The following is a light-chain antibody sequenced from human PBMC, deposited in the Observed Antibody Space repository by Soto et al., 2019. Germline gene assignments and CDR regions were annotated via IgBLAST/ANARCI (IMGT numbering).Light chain of an antibody. V-gene: IGKV3-20*01. CDR3: QQYGSSPLFT. J-gene: IGKJ3*01. CDR2: GAS. Sequence: EIVLTQSPGTLSLSPGERATLSCRASQSVSSSYLAWYQQKPGQAPRLLIYGASSRATGIPDRFSGSGSGIDFTLTISRLEPEDFAVYSCQQYGSSPLFTFGPGTKVDIK. CDR1: QSVSSSY.